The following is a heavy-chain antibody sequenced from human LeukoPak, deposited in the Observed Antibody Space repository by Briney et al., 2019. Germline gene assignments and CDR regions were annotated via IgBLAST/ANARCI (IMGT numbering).Heavy chain of an antibody. CDR3: AAVLYCSSTSCYKDFDY. CDR1: GYTFTGYY. D-gene: IGHD2-2*02. CDR2: INPNSGGT. Sequence: GASVKVSCKASGYTFTGYYMHWVRQAPGQGLEWMGWINPNSGGTNYAQKFQGRVTMTRDTSISTAYMELSRLRSDDTAVYYCAAVLYCSSTSCYKDFDYWGQGTLVTVSS. V-gene: IGHV1-2*02. J-gene: IGHJ4*02.